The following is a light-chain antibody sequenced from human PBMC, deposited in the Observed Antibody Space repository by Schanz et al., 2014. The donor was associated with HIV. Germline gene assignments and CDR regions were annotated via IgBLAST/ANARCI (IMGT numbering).Light chain of an antibody. CDR2: GAS. J-gene: IGKJ2*01. Sequence: EIVLTQSPGTLSLSPGERATLSCRASQSVRANYLAWYQQKPGQAPRLLMYGASSRAAGIPDRFSASGSGSDFTLTITRVEAEDFAVYYCQQFDGSLYTFGRGTKLEIK. CDR3: QQFDGSLYT. CDR1: QSVRANY. V-gene: IGKV3-20*01.